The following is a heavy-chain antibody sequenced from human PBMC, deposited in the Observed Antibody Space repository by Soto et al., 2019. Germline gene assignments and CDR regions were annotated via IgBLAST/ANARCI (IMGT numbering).Heavy chain of an antibody. J-gene: IGHJ6*02. D-gene: IGHD6-19*01. Sequence: PGGSLRLSCAASGFTFSSYGMHWVRQAPGKGLEWVAVIWYDGSNKYYADSVKGRFTISRDNSKNTLYLQMNSLRAEDTAVYYCAREDFGIAVAGTGRSGHYYYYYGMDVWGQGTTVTVSS. CDR1: GFTFSSYG. CDR2: IWYDGSNK. CDR3: AREDFGIAVAGTGRSGHYYYYYGMDV. V-gene: IGHV3-33*01.